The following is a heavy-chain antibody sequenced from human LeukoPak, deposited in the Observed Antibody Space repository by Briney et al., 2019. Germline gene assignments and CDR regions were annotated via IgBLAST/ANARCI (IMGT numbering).Heavy chain of an antibody. J-gene: IGHJ4*02. CDR2: IIPILGIA. V-gene: IGHV1-69*04. CDR3: ARDFGYCSSTSCHFGTE. Sequence: SVKVSCKASGGTFSSYAISWVRQAPGQGLEWMGRIIPILGIANYAQKFQGRVTITADKSTSTAYMELSSLRSEDTAVYYCARDFGYCSSTSCHFGTEWGQGTLVTVSS. D-gene: IGHD2-2*01. CDR1: GGTFSSYA.